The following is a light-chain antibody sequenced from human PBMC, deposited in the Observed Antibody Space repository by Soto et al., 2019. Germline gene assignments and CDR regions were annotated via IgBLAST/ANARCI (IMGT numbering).Light chain of an antibody. V-gene: IGKV3-11*01. CDR3: QQRSNWIT. CDR1: QSVCTY. Sequence: EIVLTQSPCTLSLSPGERATLSCRASQSVCTYLAWYQQKPGQAPRLLIYDASNRATGIPARFSGSGSGTDFTLTISSLEPEDFAVYYCQQRSNWITFGQGTRLEIK. J-gene: IGKJ5*01. CDR2: DAS.